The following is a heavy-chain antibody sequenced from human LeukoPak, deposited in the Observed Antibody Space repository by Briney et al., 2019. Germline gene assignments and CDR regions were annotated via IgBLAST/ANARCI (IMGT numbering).Heavy chain of an antibody. CDR1: GGSISSYY. D-gene: IGHD2-21*01. J-gene: IGHJ4*02. V-gene: IGHV4-4*07. CDR2: IYTSGNT. Sequence: SETLSLTCSGSGGSISSYYWSWIRQPAGKGLEWIGRIYTSGNTNYNPSLKSRVTMSVDTSKNQFSLKLSSVTAADTAVYYCARGWVVYYFDYWGQGTLVTVSS. CDR3: ARGWVVYYFDY.